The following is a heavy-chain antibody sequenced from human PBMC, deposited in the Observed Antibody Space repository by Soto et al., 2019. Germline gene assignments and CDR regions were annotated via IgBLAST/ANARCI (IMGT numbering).Heavy chain of an antibody. V-gene: IGHV1-18*01. J-gene: IGHJ5*02. Sequence: QVQLVQSGAEVKKPGASVKVSCKASGYTFTSYGISWVRQAPGQGLEWMGWISAYNGNTNYAQKLQGRVTMTTDTSTSTAYMERRSLGSDDTAVYYCARVWQQLVPRVIWFDPWGQGTLVSVSS. CDR2: ISAYNGNT. D-gene: IGHD6-13*01. CDR1: GYTFTSYG. CDR3: ARVWQQLVPRVIWFDP.